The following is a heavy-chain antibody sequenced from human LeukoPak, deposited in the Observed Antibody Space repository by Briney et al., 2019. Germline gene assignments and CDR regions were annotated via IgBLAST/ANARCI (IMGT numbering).Heavy chain of an antibody. Sequence: ASVNVSCKASGYTFTSSYINWVRQAPGQGLEWMGWVSAYNGKTSYVQNFQGRVTMTTDSSTNTAYMDLTSMRSYDTAMYYCARGGTYYPCIDYWGQGTLVTVSS. D-gene: IGHD1-26*01. CDR1: GYTFTSSY. V-gene: IGHV1-18*01. CDR2: VSAYNGKT. J-gene: IGHJ4*02. CDR3: ARGGTYYPCIDY.